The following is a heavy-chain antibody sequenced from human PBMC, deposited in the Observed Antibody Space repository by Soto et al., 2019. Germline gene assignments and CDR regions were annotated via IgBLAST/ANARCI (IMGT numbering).Heavy chain of an antibody. Sequence: QLQLQESGPGLVKPSETLSLTCTVSGGSISSSSYYWGWIRQPPGKGLEWIGSIYYSGSTYYNPSLKSRAPLSVDTSKNQSSRTLSPVPAADRVVYYGARHAHTYYYNSSGYSPDDYWGQGTLVTVSS. D-gene: IGHD3-22*01. J-gene: IGHJ4*02. CDR2: IYYSGST. CDR3: ARHAHTYYYNSSGYSPDDY. CDR1: GGSISSSSYY. V-gene: IGHV4-39*01.